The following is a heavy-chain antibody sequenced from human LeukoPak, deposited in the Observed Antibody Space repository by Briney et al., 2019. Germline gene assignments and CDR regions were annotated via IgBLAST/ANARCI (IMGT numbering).Heavy chain of an antibody. CDR1: GGSISSSGYY. V-gene: IGHV4-39*07. CDR2: INHSGST. Sequence: SETLSLTCTDSGGSISSSGYYWSWIRQPPGKGLEWIGEINHSGSTNYNPSLKSRVTISVDTSKNQFSLKLGSVTAADTAVYYCASRRTTGYSTNWFDPWGQGTLVTVSS. J-gene: IGHJ5*02. D-gene: IGHD6-13*01. CDR3: ASRRTTGYSTNWFDP.